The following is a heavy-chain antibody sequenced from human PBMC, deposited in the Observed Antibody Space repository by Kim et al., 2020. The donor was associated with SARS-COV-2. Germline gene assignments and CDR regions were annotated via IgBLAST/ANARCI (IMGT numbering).Heavy chain of an antibody. D-gene: IGHD3-10*01. CDR1: GFTFSGYS. CDR2: ISSSGSTI. V-gene: IGHV3-48*02. J-gene: IGHJ4*02. CDR3: ARPGYGSGSYGY. Sequence: GGSLRLSCVASGFTFSGYSMNWVRQAPGKGLEWVSYISSSGSTIYYADSVKGRFTISRDNAKNSLYPQMNSLRDEDTAIYYCARPGYGSGSYGYWGQGTLVTVSS.